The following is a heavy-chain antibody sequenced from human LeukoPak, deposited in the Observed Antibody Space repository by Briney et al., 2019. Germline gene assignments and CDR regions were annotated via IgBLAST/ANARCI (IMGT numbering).Heavy chain of an antibody. CDR3: ARDEAKGIAAAGTKFDY. CDR2: IYTSGST. D-gene: IGHD6-13*01. Sequence: SETLSLTCTVSGGSISSYYWSWIRQPAGEGLEWIGRIYTSGSTNYNPSLKSGVTMSVDTSKNQFSLKLSSVTAADTAVYYCARDEAKGIAAAGTKFDYWGQGTLVTVSS. CDR1: GGSISSYY. V-gene: IGHV4-4*07. J-gene: IGHJ4*02.